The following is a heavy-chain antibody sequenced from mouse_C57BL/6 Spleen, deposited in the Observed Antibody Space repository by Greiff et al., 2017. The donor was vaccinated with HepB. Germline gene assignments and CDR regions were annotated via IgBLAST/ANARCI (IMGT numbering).Heavy chain of an antibody. J-gene: IGHJ2*02. CDR3: ARSRTTVVVIDY. CDR2: IYPGDGDT. V-gene: IGHV1-82*01. CDR1: GYAFSSSW. Sequence: QVQLQQSGPELVKPGASVKISCKASGYAFSSSWMNWVKQRPGKGLEWIGRIYPGDGDTNYNGKFKGKATLTADKTSSTAYMQLSSLTSEDSAVYFCARSRTTVVVIDYWGQGTSLTVSS. D-gene: IGHD1-1*01.